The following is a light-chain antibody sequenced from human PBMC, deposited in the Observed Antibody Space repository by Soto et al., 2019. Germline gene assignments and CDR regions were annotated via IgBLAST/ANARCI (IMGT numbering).Light chain of an antibody. Sequence: DIVLTQSQGTLSLSPGERATLSCRASQSVTSRYLAWYQQKPGQAHRLLSFGASIMDNGVPDRFSGSGSETDFTLTISRLEAEDCAVYYCQKYGSSPGTFGQGTKVEIK. CDR3: QKYGSSPGT. J-gene: IGKJ1*01. V-gene: IGKV3-20*01. CDR1: QSVTSRY. CDR2: GAS.